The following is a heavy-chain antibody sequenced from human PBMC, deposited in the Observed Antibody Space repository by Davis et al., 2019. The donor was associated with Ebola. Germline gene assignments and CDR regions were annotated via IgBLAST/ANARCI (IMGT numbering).Heavy chain of an antibody. Sequence: GESLKISCAASGFTFSSYGMHWVRQAPGKGLEWVAVIWYDGSNKYYADSVKGRFTISRDNSKNTLNLQMNSLRAEDTAVYYCAKDLGGGYDHSYYKYYGMDVWGKGTTVTVSS. CDR2: IWYDGSNK. D-gene: IGHD5-12*01. CDR1: GFTFSSYG. V-gene: IGHV3-30*02. J-gene: IGHJ6*04. CDR3: AKDLGGGYDHSYYKYYGMDV.